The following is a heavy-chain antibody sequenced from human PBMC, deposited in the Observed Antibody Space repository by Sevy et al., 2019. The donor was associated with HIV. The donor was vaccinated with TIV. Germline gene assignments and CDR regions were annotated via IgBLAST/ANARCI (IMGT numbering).Heavy chain of an antibody. V-gene: IGHV7-4-1*02. Sequence: ASGKVSCKASGYIFSTYVINWVRQAPGQGLEWMGWIQTSTGNPSFAQGFTGRFVFSVDTSVSTAYLQINCLKAEDDAVYYCARDRPPAVAGLGILTDAFVIWGQGTKVTVSS. CDR2: IQTSTGNP. CDR3: ARDRPPAVAGLGILTDAFVI. D-gene: IGHD6-19*01. J-gene: IGHJ3*02. CDR1: GYIFSTYV.